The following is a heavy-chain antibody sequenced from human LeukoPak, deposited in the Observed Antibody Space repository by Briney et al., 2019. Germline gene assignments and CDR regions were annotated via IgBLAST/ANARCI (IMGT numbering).Heavy chain of an antibody. Sequence: GESLKISCKGSGYSFTSYWIGWVRQVPGKGLEWMGIIYPGDSDTRYSPSFQGQVTISADKSISTAYLQWSSLKASDTAMYYCATSDPYYDILTGYYNERAFDIWGQGTMVTVSS. CDR1: GYSFTSYW. J-gene: IGHJ3*02. CDR2: IYPGDSDT. V-gene: IGHV5-51*01. CDR3: ATSDPYYDILTGYYNERAFDI. D-gene: IGHD3-9*01.